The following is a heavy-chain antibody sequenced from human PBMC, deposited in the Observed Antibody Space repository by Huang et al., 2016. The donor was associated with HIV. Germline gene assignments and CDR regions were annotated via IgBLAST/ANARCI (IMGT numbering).Heavy chain of an antibody. V-gene: IGHV1-69*01. J-gene: IGHJ6*02. CDR2: IIPIFNTT. CDR3: ARPSDAAMIRDYYYPMDV. Sequence: QVQLVQSEAEVKKPGSSVKVSCKASGGTFSTFGLSWVRQASGRGLGWMAVIIPIFNTTYSAQKFQGRVTLTADESTNTASMELNSLTFEDTAVYYCARPSDAAMIRDYYYPMDVWGQGTTVTVS. D-gene: IGHD5-18*01. CDR1: GGTFSTFG.